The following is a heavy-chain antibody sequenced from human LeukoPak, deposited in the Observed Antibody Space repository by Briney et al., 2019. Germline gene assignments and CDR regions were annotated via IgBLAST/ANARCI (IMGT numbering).Heavy chain of an antibody. CDR1: GLSFSSFA. CDR3: AKASWVSSTDAVR. Sequence: PGGSLRLSCAASGLSFSSFAMSWVRQGPARGLEWVSSIRGNGDTFYADSVKGRFTLSSDSSTNTVYFQLHNLRVEDTAIYYCAKASWVSSTDAVRWGQGTLVTVSS. D-gene: IGHD3-16*01. J-gene: IGHJ4*02. V-gene: IGHV3-23*01. CDR2: IRGNGDT.